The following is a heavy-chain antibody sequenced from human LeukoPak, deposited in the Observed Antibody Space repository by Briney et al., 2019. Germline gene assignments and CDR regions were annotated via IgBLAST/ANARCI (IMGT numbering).Heavy chain of an antibody. D-gene: IGHD2-15*01. CDR1: GFTVSSNY. J-gene: IGHJ6*03. CDR2: IYSGGST. V-gene: IGHV3-53*01. Sequence: GGSLRLSCAASGFTVSSNYMSWVRQAPGKGLGWVSVIYSGGSTYYADSVKGRFTISRDNSKNTLYLQMNSPRAEDTAVYYCARAPRNVVDYYYYYMDVWGKGTTVTVSS. CDR3: ARAPRNVVDYYYYYMDV.